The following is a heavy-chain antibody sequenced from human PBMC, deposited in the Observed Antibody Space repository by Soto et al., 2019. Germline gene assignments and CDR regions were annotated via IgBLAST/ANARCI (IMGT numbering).Heavy chain of an antibody. CDR3: ARASSGYGFDAFDM. D-gene: IGHD5-12*01. J-gene: IGHJ3*02. Sequence: QVQLVQSGAEVKKPGASVKVSCKASGYTFTSYNVNWARQATGQGLGWMGWMNPNSGNTGYAQKFQGRVTLTRTTSISTAYMEVSSLRSEDTAVYYCARASSGYGFDAFDMWGQGTMVTVSS. CDR1: GYTFTSYN. CDR2: MNPNSGNT. V-gene: IGHV1-8*01.